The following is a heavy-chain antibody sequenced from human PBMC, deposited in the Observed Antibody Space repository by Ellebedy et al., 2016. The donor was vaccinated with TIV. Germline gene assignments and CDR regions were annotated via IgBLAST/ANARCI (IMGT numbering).Heavy chain of an antibody. D-gene: IGHD3-9*01. Sequence: GESLKISCVASGLPFTNVWMSWVRQAPGKGLEWVGRATSKADDGAIDYASPVNGRFTISRDDSKNTLYLQTNSLKTEDTAFYYCTTGPLFDWLYEKKQWYADYWGQGTLVTVSS. J-gene: IGHJ4*02. CDR1: GLPFTNVW. CDR3: TTGPLFDWLYEKKQWYADY. V-gene: IGHV3-15*01. CDR2: ATSKADDGAI.